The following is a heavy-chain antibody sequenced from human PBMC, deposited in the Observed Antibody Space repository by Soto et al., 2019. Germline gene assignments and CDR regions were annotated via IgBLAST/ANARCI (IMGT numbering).Heavy chain of an antibody. CDR1: GFTFSSYA. CDR2: ISGSGGST. CDR3: AKVSRRQWLVSI. Sequence: GGSLRLSCAASGFTFSSYAMSSVRQAPGKGLEWVSAISGSGGSTYYADSVKGRFTISRDNSKNTLYLQMNSLRAEDTAVYYCAKVSRRQWLVSIWGQGTLVTVSS. J-gene: IGHJ4*02. D-gene: IGHD6-19*01. V-gene: IGHV3-23*01.